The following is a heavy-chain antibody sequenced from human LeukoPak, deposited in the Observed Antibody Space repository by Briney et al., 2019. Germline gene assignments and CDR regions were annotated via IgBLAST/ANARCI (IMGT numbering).Heavy chain of an antibody. Sequence: PSETLSLTCTVSGGSISSYYWSWIRQPPGKGLEWIGYIYYSGSTNYNPSLKSRVTISVDTSKNQFSLKLSSVTAADTAVYYCARDGRVDAFDIWGQGTMVTVSS. CDR1: GGSISSYY. J-gene: IGHJ3*02. D-gene: IGHD1-26*01. CDR2: IYYSGST. V-gene: IGHV4-59*12. CDR3: ARDGRVDAFDI.